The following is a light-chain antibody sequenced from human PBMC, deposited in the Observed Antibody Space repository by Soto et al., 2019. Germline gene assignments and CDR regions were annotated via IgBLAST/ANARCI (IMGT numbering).Light chain of an antibody. J-gene: IGKJ4*01. CDR1: QSITTS. Sequence: EIVLTQSPGTVSLSPGERATLSCRASQSITTSLAWYQRKPGQAPRLLIYDASTRATAIPDRFSGSGSGTDFTLTLSRLEAEDFAVYYCQQYTTSPLTFAGGTKV. CDR2: DAS. CDR3: QQYTTSPLT. V-gene: IGKV3-20*01.